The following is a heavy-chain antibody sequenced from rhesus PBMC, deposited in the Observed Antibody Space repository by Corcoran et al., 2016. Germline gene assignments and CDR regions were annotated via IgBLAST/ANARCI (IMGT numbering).Heavy chain of an antibody. V-gene: IGHV4-173*01. D-gene: IGHD2-39*01. Sequence: QVPLQESGPGLVKPSETLSLPCAVSGGSVSINYWRCIRPSPWKGLEWIGRISGSGGGADYNPALKSRVTLATETSKNQFSLRLTSVTAADTALYFCATLVGVPGSLDVWGRGVLVTVSS. CDR3: ATLVGVPGSLDV. CDR1: GGSVSINY. J-gene: IGHJ5-2*02. CDR2: ISGSGGGA.